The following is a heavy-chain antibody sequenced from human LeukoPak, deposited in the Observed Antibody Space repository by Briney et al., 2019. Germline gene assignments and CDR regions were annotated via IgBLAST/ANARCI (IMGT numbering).Heavy chain of an antibody. Sequence: GGSLRLFLTAAGSTLSSYGMSSARQAPGKGLEWVSIIYSDGSTYNADSVKGRFTISRDSSKNTLYFQMDSLRAADTAVYYWGRVNKGVSGDVDYWGQGTLVTVSS. V-gene: IGHV3-66*01. J-gene: IGHJ4*02. CDR1: GSTLSSYG. CDR2: IYSDGST. D-gene: IGHD2-21*02. CDR3: GRVNKGVSGDVDY.